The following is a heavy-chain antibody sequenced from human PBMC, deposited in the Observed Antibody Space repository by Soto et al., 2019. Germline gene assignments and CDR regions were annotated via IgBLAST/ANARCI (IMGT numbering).Heavy chain of an antibody. CDR2: IYYSGST. D-gene: IGHD6-13*01. V-gene: IGHV4-59*01. CDR3: AGWRSSWLLKAVDDAFDI. CDR1: GGSISSYY. Sequence: PSETLSLTCTVSGGSISSYYWSWIRQPPGKGLEWIGYIYYSGSTNYNPSLKSRVTISVDTSKNQFSLKLSSVTAADTAVYYFAGWRSSWLLKAVDDAFDIWGQGTMVTVSS. J-gene: IGHJ3*02.